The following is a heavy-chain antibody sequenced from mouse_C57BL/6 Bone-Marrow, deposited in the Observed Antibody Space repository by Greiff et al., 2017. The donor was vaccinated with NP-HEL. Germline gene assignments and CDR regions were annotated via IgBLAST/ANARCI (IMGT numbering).Heavy chain of an antibody. CDR1: GYTFTSYG. J-gene: IGHJ3*01. Sequence: VQLQQSGAELARPGASVKLSCKASGYTFTSYGISWVKQRTGQGLEWIGEIYPRSGNTYYNEKFKGKATLTADKSSSTAYMELRSLTSEDSAVYFCAFKLGEFAYWGQGTLVTVSA. CDR2: IYPRSGNT. CDR3: AFKLGEFAY. V-gene: IGHV1-81*01. D-gene: IGHD4-1*01.